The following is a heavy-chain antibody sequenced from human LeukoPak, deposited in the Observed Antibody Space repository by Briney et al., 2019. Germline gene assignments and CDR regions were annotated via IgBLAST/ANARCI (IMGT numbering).Heavy chain of an antibody. J-gene: IGHJ6*02. CDR2: INSDGTTT. CDR3: ARGNYYGMDV. Sequence: PGGSLRLSCAASGLTFSSYWMHWVRQAPGKGLLWVSRINSDGTTTYYADSVKGRFTISRDNAKNTLYLQVNSLRAEDTAVYYCARGNYYGMDVWGQGTTVAVSS. V-gene: IGHV3-74*01. CDR1: GLTFSSYW.